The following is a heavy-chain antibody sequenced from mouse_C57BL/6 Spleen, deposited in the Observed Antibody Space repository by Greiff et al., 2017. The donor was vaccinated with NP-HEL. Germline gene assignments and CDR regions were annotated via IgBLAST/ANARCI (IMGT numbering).Heavy chain of an antibody. CDR1: GYSFTGYY. D-gene: IGHD2-10*02. Sequence: EVQLQQSGPELVKPGASVKISCKASGYSFTGYYMNWVKQSPEKSLEWIGEINPSTGGTTYNQKFKAKATLTVDKSSSTAYMQLKSLTSEDSAVYYCASGMDPPWFAYWGQGTLVTVSA. CDR2: INPSTGGT. CDR3: ASGMDPPWFAY. J-gene: IGHJ3*01. V-gene: IGHV1-42*01.